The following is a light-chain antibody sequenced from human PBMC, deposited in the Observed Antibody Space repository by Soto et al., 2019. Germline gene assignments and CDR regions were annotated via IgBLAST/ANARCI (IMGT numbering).Light chain of an antibody. V-gene: IGKV1-5*01. CDR2: DGS. Sequence: DIRMTQSPSTLSASVGDRVTITCRASQSLSRWLAWYQQIPGKAPKLLISDGSNLERGVPSRFSGSGSGTEFTLTISSLQPDDFATYYCQQYDSYSPWTFGQGTKVDIK. CDR3: QQYDSYSPWT. J-gene: IGKJ1*01. CDR1: QSLSRW.